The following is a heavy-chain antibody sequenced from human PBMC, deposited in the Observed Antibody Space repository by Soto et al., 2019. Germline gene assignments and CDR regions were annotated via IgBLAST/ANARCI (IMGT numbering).Heavy chain of an antibody. CDR3: ARDRLGSAMGRGVEYYGMDV. J-gene: IGHJ6*02. CDR1: GGSISSGGYY. CDR2: IYYSGST. D-gene: IGHD3-10*01. V-gene: IGHV4-31*02. Sequence: SETLSLTCTVSGGSISSGGYYWSWIRQHPGKGLEWIGYIYYSGSTYYNPSLKSRVTISVDTSKNQFSLKLSSVTAADTAVYYCARDRLGSAMGRGVEYYGMDVWGQGTTVTVSS.